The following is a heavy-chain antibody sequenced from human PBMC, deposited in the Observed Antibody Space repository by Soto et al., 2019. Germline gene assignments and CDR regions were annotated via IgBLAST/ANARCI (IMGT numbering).Heavy chain of an antibody. J-gene: IGHJ6*02. CDR3: AKDAGVYDFWSGYYYYYGMDV. CDR2: ISGSGGST. V-gene: IGHV3-23*01. CDR1: GFTFSSYA. Sequence: HPGGSLRLSCAASGFTFSSYAMSWVRQAPGKGLEWVSAISGSGGSTYYADSVKGRFTISRDNSKNTLYLQMNSLRAEDTAVYYCAKDAGVYDFWSGYYYYYGMDVWGQGTTVTVSS. D-gene: IGHD3-3*01.